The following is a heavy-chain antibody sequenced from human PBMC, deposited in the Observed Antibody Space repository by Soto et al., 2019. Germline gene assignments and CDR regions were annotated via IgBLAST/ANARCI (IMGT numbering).Heavy chain of an antibody. CDR2: TYYRSKWYN. J-gene: IGHJ6*02. D-gene: IGHD3-10*01. V-gene: IGHV6-1*01. Sequence: PSQTLSLTCAISGDSVSSNSAAWNWIRQSPSRGLEWLGRTYYRSKWYNDYAVSVKSRITINPDTSKNQFSLQLNSVTPEDTAVYYCARESIYYYGSGSPVNNDMDAWGQGTLVTVSS. CDR1: GDSVSSNSAA. CDR3: ARESIYYYGSGSPVNNDMDA.